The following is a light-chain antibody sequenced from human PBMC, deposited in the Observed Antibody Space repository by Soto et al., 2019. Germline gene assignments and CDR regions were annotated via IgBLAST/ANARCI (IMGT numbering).Light chain of an antibody. CDR1: SGHSSYA. CDR3: QTWGTGIGV. CDR2: LNSDGSH. V-gene: IGLV4-69*01. J-gene: IGLJ3*02. Sequence: QSVLTQSPSASASLGASVKLTCTLSSGHSSYAIAWHQQQPEKGPRYLMKLNSDGSHSKGDGIPDRFSGSSSGAERYLTISSLQSEDAADYYFQTWGTGIGVFGGGTKLTVL.